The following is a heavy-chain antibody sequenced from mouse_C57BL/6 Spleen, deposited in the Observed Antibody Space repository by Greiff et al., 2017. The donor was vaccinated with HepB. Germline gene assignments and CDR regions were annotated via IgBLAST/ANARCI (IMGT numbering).Heavy chain of an antibody. D-gene: IGHD1-1*01. CDR2: INPYNGGT. CDR3: ARKGGSSPFDY. CDR1: GYTFTDYY. V-gene: IGHV1-19*01. Sequence: VQLQQSGPVLVKPGASVKMSCKASGYTFTDYYMNWVKQSHGKSLEWIGVINPYNGGTSYNQKFKGKATLTVDKSSSTAYMELNSLTSEDSAVYYCARKGGSSPFDYWGQGTTLTVSS. J-gene: IGHJ2*01.